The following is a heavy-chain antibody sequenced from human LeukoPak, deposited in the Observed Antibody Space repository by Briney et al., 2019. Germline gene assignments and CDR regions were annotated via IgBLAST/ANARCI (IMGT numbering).Heavy chain of an antibody. CDR2: INPNIGDT. D-gene: IGHD3-22*01. CDR3: AGSSGFFYYFDY. V-gene: IGHV1-2*02. Sequence: ASVKVSCKASGYALTGYYFHWVRQAPGQGLEWMGWINPNIGDTNYAEKFQGRVTLTRDTSINIAYMELSRLTSDDTAVYYCAGSSGFFYYFDYWGKGTLVTVSS. CDR1: GYALTGYY. J-gene: IGHJ4*02.